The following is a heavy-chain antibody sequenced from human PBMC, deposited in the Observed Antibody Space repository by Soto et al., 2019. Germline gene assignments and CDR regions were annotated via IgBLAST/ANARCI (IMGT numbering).Heavy chain of an antibody. V-gene: IGHV4-4*02. CDR2: IYHSGST. CDR1: GGSISSSNW. Sequence: PSETLSLTCAVSGGSISSSNWWSWVRQPPGKGLEWIGEIYHSGSTNYNPSLKSRVTISVDKSKNQFSLKLSSVTAADTAVYYCARSGSYGGGYFDYWGQGTLVTVSS. D-gene: IGHD1-26*01. J-gene: IGHJ4*02. CDR3: ARSGSYGGGYFDY.